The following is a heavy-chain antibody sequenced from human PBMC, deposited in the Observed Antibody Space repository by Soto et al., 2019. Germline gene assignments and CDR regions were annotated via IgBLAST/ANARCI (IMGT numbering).Heavy chain of an antibody. CDR1: GFTFSSYA. D-gene: IGHD3-16*01. CDR2: MSYDGSNK. V-gene: IGHV3-30-3*01. Sequence: QVQLVESGGGVVQPGRSLRLSCAASGFTFSSYAMYWVRWAPGKGLEWMAVMSYDGSNKYYADSVKGRFTISRDNSKNTLYLQMNSLRPEDTALYYCARDGGAYWGQGTLVIVSS. CDR3: ARDGGAY. J-gene: IGHJ4*02.